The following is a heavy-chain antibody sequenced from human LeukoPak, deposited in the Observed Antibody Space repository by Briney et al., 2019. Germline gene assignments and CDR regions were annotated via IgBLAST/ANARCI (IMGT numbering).Heavy chain of an antibody. Sequence: PGGSLRLSCAASGFTFSSYAMHWVRQAPGKGLEWVSFIYSDNTHYSDSVKGRFTISRDNSKNTLYLQMNSLRVEDTAVYYCARELLLRRNWFDPWGQGTLVTVSS. CDR1: GFTFSSYA. V-gene: IGHV3-53*01. CDR2: IYSDNT. J-gene: IGHJ5*02. CDR3: ARELLLRRNWFDP. D-gene: IGHD3-22*01.